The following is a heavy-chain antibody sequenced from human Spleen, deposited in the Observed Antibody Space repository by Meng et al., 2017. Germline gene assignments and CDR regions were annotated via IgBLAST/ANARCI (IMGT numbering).Heavy chain of an antibody. Sequence: SETLSLTCAVSGGSISSGYYWGWIRQPPGKGLEWIGYIYYSGSTNYNPSLKSRVTISVDKSKNQSSLKLSSVIAADTAVYYCARGGSGWYGGDWFDPWGQGTLVTVSS. J-gene: IGHJ5*02. CDR2: IYYSGST. D-gene: IGHD6-19*01. CDR1: GGSISSGYY. CDR3: ARGGSGWYGGDWFDP. V-gene: IGHV4-61*05.